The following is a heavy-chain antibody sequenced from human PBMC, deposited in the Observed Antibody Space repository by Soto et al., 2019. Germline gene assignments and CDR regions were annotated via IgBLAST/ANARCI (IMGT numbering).Heavy chain of an antibody. J-gene: IGHJ3*02. V-gene: IGHV3-23*01. CDR3: PKGITMIVVRRDAFDI. CDR1: VFTFSSYA. Sequence: ESLKISCAASVFTFSSYAMRWVRQAPVKGLEWVSTISGSGGSTYYADSVKGRFTISRDNSKNTLYLQMNSLRAEDTAVYYCPKGITMIVVRRDAFDIWGQGTRVTVSS. D-gene: IGHD3-22*01. CDR2: ISGSGGST.